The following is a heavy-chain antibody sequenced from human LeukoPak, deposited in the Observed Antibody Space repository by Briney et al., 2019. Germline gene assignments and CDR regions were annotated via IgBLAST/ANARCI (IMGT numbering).Heavy chain of an antibody. CDR3: ARERGSYYFDY. J-gene: IGHJ4*02. Sequence: PGGSLRLSCAASGFTLSNHWMTWVRQVPGRGPEWVANVNRDGSETYYLDSVKGRFTISRDNSKNTLYLQMNSLRAEDTAVYYCARERGSYYFDYWGQGTLVTVSS. D-gene: IGHD1-26*01. CDR1: GFTLSNHW. V-gene: IGHV3-7*01. CDR2: VNRDGSET.